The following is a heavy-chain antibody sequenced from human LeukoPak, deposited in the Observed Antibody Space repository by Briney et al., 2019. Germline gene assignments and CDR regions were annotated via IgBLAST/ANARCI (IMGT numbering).Heavy chain of an antibody. V-gene: IGHV3-23*01. CDR1: GLTFSSYD. D-gene: IGHD3-3*01. CDR3: AKDASYYDFWSGYSQSFFDY. Sequence: GGSLRLSCAASGLTFSSYDMSWVRQAPGRGLEWVSTISGGGDTTYYADSVKGRFTISRDNSKNTLYLQMNSLRAEDTAVYYCAKDASYYDFWSGYSQSFFDYWGQGTLVTASS. J-gene: IGHJ4*02. CDR2: ISGGGDTT.